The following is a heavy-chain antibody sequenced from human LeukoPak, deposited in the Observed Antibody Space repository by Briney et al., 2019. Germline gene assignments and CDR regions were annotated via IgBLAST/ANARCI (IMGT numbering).Heavy chain of an antibody. CDR3: ARDLLNYDNVWGSYHITGAFDI. CDR2: IKQDGSEK. Sequence: GGSLRLSCAASGFTFSSYWMSWVRQAPGKGLEWVANIKQDGSEKYYVDSVKGRFTISRDNAKNSLYLQMNSLRAEDTALYDCARDLLNYDNVWGSYHITGAFDIWGQGTMVTVSS. D-gene: IGHD3-16*02. V-gene: IGHV3-7*01. J-gene: IGHJ3*02. CDR1: GFTFSSYW.